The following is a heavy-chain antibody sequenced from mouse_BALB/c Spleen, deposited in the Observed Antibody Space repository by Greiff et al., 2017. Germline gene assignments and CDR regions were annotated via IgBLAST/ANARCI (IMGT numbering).Heavy chain of an antibody. CDR1: GFTFTDYY. Sequence: VQLQQSGGGLVQPGGSLRLSCATSGFTFTDYYMSWVRQPPGKALEWLGFIRNKANGYTTEYSASVKGRFTISRDNSQSILYLQMNTLRAEDSATYYCARDHYYGSGDYFDYWGQGTTLTVSS. CDR2: IRNKANGYTT. V-gene: IGHV7-3*02. CDR3: ARDHYYGSGDYFDY. D-gene: IGHD1-1*01. J-gene: IGHJ2*01.